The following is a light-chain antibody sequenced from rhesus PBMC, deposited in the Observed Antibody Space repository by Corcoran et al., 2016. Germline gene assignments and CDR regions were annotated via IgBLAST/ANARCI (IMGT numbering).Light chain of an antibody. Sequence: DIQMTHSPSALSASVGDRVTITCRSRQGISNDLAWYQQKPGETPKLLINEASSLQSGIPSRFSGSGSGTDFTLTISSLQSEDFATYYCQHYYSTPYSFGQGTKVEIK. CDR1: QGISND. CDR3: QHYYSTPYS. CDR2: EAS. J-gene: IGKJ2*01. V-gene: IGKV1-25*01.